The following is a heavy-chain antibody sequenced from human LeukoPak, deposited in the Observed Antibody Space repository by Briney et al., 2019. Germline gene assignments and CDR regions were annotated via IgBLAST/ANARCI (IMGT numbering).Heavy chain of an antibody. J-gene: IGHJ4*02. V-gene: IGHV1-24*01. CDR3: ATPRGGITMIVVGYYFDY. D-gene: IGHD3-22*01. Sequence: ASVKVSCKASGYTFTGYYMHWVRQAPGKGLEWMGGFDPEDGETIYAQKFQGRVTMTEDTSTDTAYMELSSLRSEDTAVYYCATPRGGITMIVVGYYFDYWGQGTLVTASS. CDR2: FDPEDGET. CDR1: GYTFTGYY.